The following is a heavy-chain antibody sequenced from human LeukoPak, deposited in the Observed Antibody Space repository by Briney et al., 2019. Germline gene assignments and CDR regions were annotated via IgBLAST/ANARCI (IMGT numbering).Heavy chain of an antibody. Sequence: PSETLSLTCTVSGDSISSSSYYWGWIRQPPGKGLEWIGSIYYSGHTYYNPSLKSRVTMSLDTSKNQFALRLSSVSAADTAVYYCASGLRDDWGQGNLVTVSS. CDR3: ASGLRDD. CDR1: GDSISSSSYY. V-gene: IGHV4-39*01. D-gene: IGHD3-10*01. CDR2: IYYSGHT. J-gene: IGHJ4*02.